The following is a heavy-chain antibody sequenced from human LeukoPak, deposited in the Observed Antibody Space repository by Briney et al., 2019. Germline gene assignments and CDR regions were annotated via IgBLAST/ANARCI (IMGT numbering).Heavy chain of an antibody. V-gene: IGHV1-18*01. CDR1: GYTFTSYG. J-gene: IGHJ6*01. Sequence: ASVKVSCKASGYTFTSYGISWVRQAPGQGLEWMGWISAYNGNTNYAQKLQGRVTMTTDTSTSTAYMELRSLRSDDTAVYYCARGPPANGLYSSIWYPGRYYYGMDVWGQGTTVTVSS. CDR2: ISAYNGNT. CDR3: ARGPPANGLYSSIWYPGRYYYGMDV. D-gene: IGHD6-13*01.